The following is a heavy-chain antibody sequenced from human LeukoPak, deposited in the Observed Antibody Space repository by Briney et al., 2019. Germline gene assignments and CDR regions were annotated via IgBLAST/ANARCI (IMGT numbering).Heavy chain of an antibody. D-gene: IGHD3-10*01. Sequence: PSETLSLTCTVSGASISGFYWSWLRQPPGKRLEWIAHIHYGGTAVYSPSLQSRVTISLDTSKNQFSLNLMSVTAADTALYYCARHYNSGTFPLDYWGQGTLVTVSS. CDR3: ARHYNSGTFPLDY. J-gene: IGHJ4*02. CDR2: IHYGGTA. V-gene: IGHV4-59*08. CDR1: GASISGFY.